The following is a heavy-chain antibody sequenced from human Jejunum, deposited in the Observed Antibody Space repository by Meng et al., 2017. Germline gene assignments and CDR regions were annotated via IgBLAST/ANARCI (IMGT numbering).Heavy chain of an antibody. V-gene: IGHV1-18*01. CDR2: ISVYHGNT. D-gene: IGHD1-26*01. CDR3: ARDYSGTSYRYSDY. J-gene: IGHJ4*02. Sequence: QVQRVQSGAEVNNPGASVKVSCKTSGYTFTSYGISWVRQAPGQGLEWMGWISVYHGNTNYAQKLQGRVTMTTDTSTSTAYMELRSLRSDDTAVYFCARDYSGTSYRYSDYWGQGTLVTVSS. CDR1: GYTFTSYG.